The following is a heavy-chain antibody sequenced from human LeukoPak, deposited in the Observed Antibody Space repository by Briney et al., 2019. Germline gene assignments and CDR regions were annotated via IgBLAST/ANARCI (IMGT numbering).Heavy chain of an antibody. CDR1: GYTFTGYY. V-gene: IGHV1-2*02. CDR3: ARTEPAPDAFDI. D-gene: IGHD1-26*01. Sequence: ASVKGSCKASGYTFTGYYIHWVRQAPGQGLEWMGWINPNSGGTNYAQKFQGRVTMTRDTSISTAYMELSRLRSDDTAVYYCARTEPAPDAFDIWGQGTMVTVSS. CDR2: INPNSGGT. J-gene: IGHJ3*02.